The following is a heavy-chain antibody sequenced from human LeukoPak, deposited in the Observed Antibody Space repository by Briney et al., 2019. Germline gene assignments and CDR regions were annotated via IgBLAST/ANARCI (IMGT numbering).Heavy chain of an antibody. V-gene: IGHV4-30-4*08. CDR2: IYYNGNT. Sequence: SETLSLTCTVSGGSISSGDYHWSWIRQPPGKGLEWIGYIYYNGNTYYNPSLKSRLAISVDTSKNQFSLKLNSVTDSYTAVYYCAREAGVNARGGGMDVWGQGTMVTVSS. D-gene: IGHD2-21*01. CDR3: AREAGVNARGGGMDV. CDR1: GGSISSGDYH. J-gene: IGHJ6*02.